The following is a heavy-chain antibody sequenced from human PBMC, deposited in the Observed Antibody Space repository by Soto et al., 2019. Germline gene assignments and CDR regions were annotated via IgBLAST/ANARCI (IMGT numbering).Heavy chain of an antibody. J-gene: IGHJ4*02. Sequence: PSETLSLTCTVSGGSISSSSYYWGWIRQPPGKGLEWIGSIYYSGSTYYNPSLKSRVTISVDTSKNQFSLKLSSVTAADTAVYYCATGRIDFDYWGQGTLVTVSS. V-gene: IGHV4-39*01. CDR1: GGSISSSSYY. D-gene: IGHD1-26*01. CDR2: IYYSGST. CDR3: ATGRIDFDY.